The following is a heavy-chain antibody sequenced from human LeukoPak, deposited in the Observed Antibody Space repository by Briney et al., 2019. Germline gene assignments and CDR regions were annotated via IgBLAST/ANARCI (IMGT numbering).Heavy chain of an antibody. V-gene: IGHV4-61*02. CDR2: IYTSGST. D-gene: IGHD3-16*01. CDR1: GGSISSGSYY. J-gene: IGHJ6*03. CDR3: ARWSGSYDYYYYMDV. Sequence: SETLSLTCTVSGGSISSGSYYWSWIRQPAGKGLEWIGRIYTSGSTNYNPSLKSRVTISVNTSKNQFSLKLSSVTAADTAVYYCARWSGSYDYYYYMDVWGKGTTVTVSS.